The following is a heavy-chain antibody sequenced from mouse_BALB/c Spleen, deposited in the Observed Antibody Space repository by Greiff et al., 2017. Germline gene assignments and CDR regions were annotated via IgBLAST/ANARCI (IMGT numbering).Heavy chain of an antibody. D-gene: IGHD2-4*01. Sequence: QVQLQQTGPGLVAPSQSLSITCTVSGFSLTSYGVHWVRQPPGKGLEWLGVIWAGGSTNYNSALMSRLSISKDNSKSQVFLKMNSLQTDDTAMYYCASLYDYDGGFDYWGQGTTLTVSS. J-gene: IGHJ2*01. CDR1: GFSLTSYG. V-gene: IGHV2-9*02. CDR3: ASLYDYDGGFDY. CDR2: IWAGGST.